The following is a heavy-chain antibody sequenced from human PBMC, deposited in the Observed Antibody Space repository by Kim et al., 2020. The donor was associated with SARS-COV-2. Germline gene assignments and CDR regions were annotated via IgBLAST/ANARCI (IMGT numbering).Heavy chain of an antibody. CDR2: IWYDGSNK. CDR3: ASDRGYCSSTSCLVYGMDV. V-gene: IGHV3-33*01. CDR1: GFTFSSYG. D-gene: IGHD2-2*01. J-gene: IGHJ6*02. Sequence: GGSLRLSCAASGFTFSSYGMHWVRQTPGKGLEWVALIWYDGSNKYYADSVKGRFTISRDNSKNTLYLQMNGLRAEDTAVYHCASDRGYCSSTSCLVYGMDVWGQGTTVTVSS.